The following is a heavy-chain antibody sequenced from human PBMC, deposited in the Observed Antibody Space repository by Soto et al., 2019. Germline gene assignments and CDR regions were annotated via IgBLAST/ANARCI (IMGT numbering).Heavy chain of an antibody. V-gene: IGHV1-69*01. J-gene: IGHJ4*02. CDR2: IIPIFGTA. D-gene: IGHD4-17*01. CDR1: GGTFSSYA. CDR3: ARVIDYGGNGAYFDY. Sequence: VQLLESGAEVKKPGSSVKVSCKASGGTFSSYAISWVRQAPGQGLEWMGGIIPIFGTANYAQKFQGRVTITADESTSTAYMELSSLRSEDTAVYYCARVIDYGGNGAYFDYWGQGTLVTVSS.